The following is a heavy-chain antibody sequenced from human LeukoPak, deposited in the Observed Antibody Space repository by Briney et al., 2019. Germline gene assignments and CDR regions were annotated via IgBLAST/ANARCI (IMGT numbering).Heavy chain of an antibody. CDR1: GFTFSSYA. D-gene: IGHD6-19*01. V-gene: IGHV3-23*01. Sequence: GGSLRLSCAASGFTFSSYAMSWVRQAPGKGLEWVSAISGSGGSTYYADSVKGRFTISRDNSKNTLYLQMNSLRAEDTAVYYCAKVSEQWLVRPYYFDYWGQGNLVTVSS. CDR3: AKVSEQWLVRPYYFDY. J-gene: IGHJ4*02. CDR2: ISGSGGST.